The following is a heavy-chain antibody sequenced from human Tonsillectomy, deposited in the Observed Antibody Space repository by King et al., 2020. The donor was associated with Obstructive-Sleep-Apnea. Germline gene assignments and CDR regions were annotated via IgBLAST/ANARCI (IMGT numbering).Heavy chain of an antibody. CDR3: ARYTTARQLVHDAFDI. J-gene: IGHJ3*02. CDR1: GGSFSGYY. D-gene: IGHD6-13*01. CDR2: INHSGSS. Sequence: VQLQQWGAGLLKPSETLSLTCAVYGGSFSGYYWSWIRQPPGKGLEWIGEINHSGSSNYNPSLKSRVTISVDTSKNQFSLKLSSVTAADTAVDYCARYTTARQLVHDAFDIWGQGTMVTVSS. V-gene: IGHV4-34*01.